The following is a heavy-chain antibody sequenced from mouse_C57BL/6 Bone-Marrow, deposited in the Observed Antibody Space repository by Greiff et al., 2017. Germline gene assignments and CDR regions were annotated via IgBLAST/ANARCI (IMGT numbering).Heavy chain of an antibody. CDR2: IYPRSGNT. CDR1: GYTFTSYG. V-gene: IGHV1-81*01. J-gene: IGHJ2*01. CDR3: ARLGYYGSDYFDY. D-gene: IGHD1-1*01. Sequence: QVQLKESGAELARPGASVKLSCKASGYTFTSYGISWVKQRTGQGLEWIGEIYPRSGNTYYNEKFKGKATLTADKSSSTAYMELRSLTSEDSAVYFCARLGYYGSDYFDYWGQGTTLTVSS.